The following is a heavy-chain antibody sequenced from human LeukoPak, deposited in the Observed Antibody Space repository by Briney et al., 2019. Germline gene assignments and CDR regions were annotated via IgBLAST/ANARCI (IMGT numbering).Heavy chain of an antibody. CDR2: IFRSGST. V-gene: IGHV4-39*07. CDR3: ASFLAHRSNDY. CDR1: GGSISSSNYY. D-gene: IGHD2/OR15-2a*01. J-gene: IGHJ4*02. Sequence: SETLSLTCTVSGGSISSSNYYWVWTRQPPGKGPEWIGSIFRSGSTYYNPSLKSRVTISLDTSKNQFSLRLSSVTAADTAVYYCASFLAHRSNDYWGQGTLVTVSS.